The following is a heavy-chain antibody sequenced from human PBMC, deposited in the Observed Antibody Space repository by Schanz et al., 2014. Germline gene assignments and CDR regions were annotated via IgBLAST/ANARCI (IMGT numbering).Heavy chain of an antibody. CDR2: IRYDGSNK. J-gene: IGHJ4*02. CDR3: AKVGLYYYGSGFDY. Sequence: VRLVESGGGLVKPGGSLRLSCAASGFTFSSYSMSWVRQAPGKGLEWVAFIRYDGSNKYYADSVKGRFTISRDNSKNTLYLQMNSLRAEDTAVYYCAKVGLYYYGSGFDYWGQGTLVTVSS. CDR1: GFTFSSYS. D-gene: IGHD3-10*01. V-gene: IGHV3-30*02.